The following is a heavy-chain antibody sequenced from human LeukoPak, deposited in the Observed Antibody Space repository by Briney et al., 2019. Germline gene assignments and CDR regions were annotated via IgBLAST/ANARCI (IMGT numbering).Heavy chain of an antibody. CDR1: GFTFTNNW. CDR2: IKSNGSEK. V-gene: IGHV3-7*01. J-gene: IGHJ5*02. Sequence: PGGSLRLSCAASGFTFTNNWMSWVRQAPGKGLEWVANIKSNGSEKYYVDSVDGRFTISRDNAKNTVSLQMDSLRGEDTAVDYCVRAWGSPTAHHWGQGTLVTVSS. D-gene: IGHD3-16*01. CDR3: VRAWGSPTAHH.